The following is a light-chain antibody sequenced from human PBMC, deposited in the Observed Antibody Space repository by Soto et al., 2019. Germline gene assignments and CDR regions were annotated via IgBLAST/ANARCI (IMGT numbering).Light chain of an antibody. CDR1: QSVSGK. V-gene: IGKV3D-15*01. Sequence: EVLMTQSPATLSVSPGERATLSCRASQSVSGKLAWYQQKPGQAPRLLIYDASTRATGIPARFSGSGSGTDFTLTISSLEPEDFAVYYCQQYGSLWTFGQGTKVDIK. J-gene: IGKJ1*01. CDR3: QQYGSLWT. CDR2: DAS.